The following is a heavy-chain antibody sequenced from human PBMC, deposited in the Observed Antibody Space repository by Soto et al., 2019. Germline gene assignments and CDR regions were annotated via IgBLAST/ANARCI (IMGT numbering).Heavy chain of an antibody. CDR2: INHSGST. Sequence: SETLSLTCAVYGGSFSGYYWSWIRQPPGKGLEWNGEINHSGSTNYNPSFKSRVTISVDTSKNQFSLKLSSVTAADTAVFYCTLQKNDFWSGYYTGARYNWFDPWGQGTLVTVSS. V-gene: IGHV4-34*01. CDR3: TLQKNDFWSGYYTGARYNWFDP. J-gene: IGHJ5*02. CDR1: GGSFSGYY. D-gene: IGHD3-3*01.